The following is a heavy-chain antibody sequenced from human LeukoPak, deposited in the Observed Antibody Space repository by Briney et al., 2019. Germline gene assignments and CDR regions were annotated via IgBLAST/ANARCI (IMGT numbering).Heavy chain of an antibody. J-gene: IGHJ4*02. V-gene: IGHV3-23*01. D-gene: IGHD3-3*01. CDR1: GFTFNSYG. CDR3: AKDHYWSIDY. CDR2: ISGSGSNT. Sequence: PGGSLRLSCAASGFTFNSYGFNWVRQAPGKGLEWVSAISGSGSNTYYADSAKGRFTTSRDNSKNTLYLQMNSLRAEDTGVYYCAKDHYWSIDYWGRGTLVTVSS.